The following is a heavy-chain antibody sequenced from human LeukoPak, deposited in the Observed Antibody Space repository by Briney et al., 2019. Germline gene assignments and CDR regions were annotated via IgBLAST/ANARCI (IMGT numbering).Heavy chain of an antibody. Sequence: SLXXXCAASGFSFSSHGMSWVRQAPGKGLEWVSGIIGGAGSTYYADSVKGRFTISRDNAKNSVYMQMNSLRAEDRAGYYCXXXXXXXGGYYTGPFDYWGQGTLVTVSS. CDR1: GFSFSSHG. J-gene: IGHJ4*02. D-gene: IGHD3-3*01. V-gene: IGHV3-23*01. CDR3: XXXXXXXGGYYTGPFDY. CDR2: IIGGAGST.